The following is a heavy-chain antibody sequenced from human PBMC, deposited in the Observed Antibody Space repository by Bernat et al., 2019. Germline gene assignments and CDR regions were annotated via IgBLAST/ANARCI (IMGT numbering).Heavy chain of an antibody. D-gene: IGHD2-2*01. CDR1: GFTFNNAW. CDR3: TKRSRGPTVVVP. J-gene: IGHJ6*02. Sequence: EVQLVESGGGLVEPGGSLRLYCAASGFTFNNAWVSWVRQAPGKGLEWVGRIRSKSDGGTPDYAEPVKGRFTISRDDSKNTVCLQMNSLKADDTAVYYCTKRSRGPTVVVPWGQGTNVTVSS. V-gene: IGHV3-15*07. CDR2: IRSKSDGGTP.